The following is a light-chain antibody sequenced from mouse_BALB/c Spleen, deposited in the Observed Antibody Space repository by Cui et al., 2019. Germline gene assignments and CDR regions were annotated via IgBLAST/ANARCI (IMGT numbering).Light chain of an antibody. V-gene: IGKV4-68*01. CDR1: SSVSY. Sequence: QIVLTQSPALMSASPGEKVTMTCSASSSVSYMYWYQQKPRSSPKPWIYLTSNLASGVPARFSVSGSGTSYSLTISSMEAEDAATYYCQQWSSNPRTFGGGTKLEIK. J-gene: IGKJ1*01. CDR2: LTS. CDR3: QQWSSNPRT.